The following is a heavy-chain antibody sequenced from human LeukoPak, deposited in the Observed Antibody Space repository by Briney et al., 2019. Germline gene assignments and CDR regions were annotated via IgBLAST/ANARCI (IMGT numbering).Heavy chain of an antibody. CDR2: IIPMFGSA. Sequence: SVKVSCKASGGTFTSYGISWVRQAPGQGLEWMGGIIPMFGSANYAQKFQGRITITADESTSIVYMELNSLRSEDTAVYYCARDNLEYSYGQYAAFDIWGQGTMVTVSS. J-gene: IGHJ3*02. CDR1: GGTFTSYG. V-gene: IGHV1-69*13. CDR3: ARDNLEYSYGQYAAFDI. D-gene: IGHD5-18*01.